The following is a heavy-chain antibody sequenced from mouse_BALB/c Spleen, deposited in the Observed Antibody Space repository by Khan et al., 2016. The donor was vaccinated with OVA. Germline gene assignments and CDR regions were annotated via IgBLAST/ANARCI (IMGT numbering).Heavy chain of an antibody. CDR1: GYTFTAYD. CDR2: TYPGDGCT. D-gene: IGHD2-3*01. Sequence: QVQLQQPGPELVKPGALVKISCKASGYTFTAYDITWVRQRPGQGLEWLGWTYPGDGCTKYNENFKAQATLTSDTSSNTAYMLLSSLTSEKSAVYYCARGGWRGVAIDYWVQGTCGSVSS. CDR3: ARGGWRGVAIDY. J-gene: IGHJ4*01. V-gene: IGHV1-66*01.